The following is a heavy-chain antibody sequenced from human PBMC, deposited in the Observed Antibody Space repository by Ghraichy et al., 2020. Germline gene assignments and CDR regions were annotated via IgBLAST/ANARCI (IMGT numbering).Heavy chain of an antibody. CDR3: ARQTPGFKDIVVVPAAIDMAMPLNAWYFDL. V-gene: IGHV4-59*01. D-gene: IGHD2-2*02. J-gene: IGHJ2*01. Sequence: SETLSLTCTVSGGSISSYYWSWIRQPPGKGLEWIGYIYYSGSTNYNPSLKSRVTISVDTSKNQFSLKLSSVTAADTAVYYCARQTPGFKDIVVVPAAIDMAMPLNAWYFDLWGRGTLVTVSS. CDR1: GGSISSYY. CDR2: IYYSGST.